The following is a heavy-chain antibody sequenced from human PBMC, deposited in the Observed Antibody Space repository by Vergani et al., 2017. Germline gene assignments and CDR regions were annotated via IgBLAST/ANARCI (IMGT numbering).Heavy chain of an antibody. Sequence: EVQLLESGGGLVQPGGSLRLSCAASGFTFSSYAMSWVRQAPGKGLEWVSAISGSGGSTYYADSVKGRFTISRDNAKNSLYLQMNSLRAEDTAVYYSARGQYYDFWSGYYTVFEPSGYWGQGTLVTVSS. V-gene: IGHV3-23*01. D-gene: IGHD3-3*01. CDR2: ISGSGGST. CDR1: GFTFSSYA. J-gene: IGHJ4*02. CDR3: ARGQYYDFWSGYYTVFEPSGY.